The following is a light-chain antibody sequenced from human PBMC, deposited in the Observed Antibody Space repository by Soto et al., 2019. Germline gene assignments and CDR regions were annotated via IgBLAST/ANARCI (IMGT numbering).Light chain of an antibody. CDR1: SGSIASNY. Sequence: NFMLTQPLCVSESPGKTVIISCTGSSGSIASNYVQWYQQRPGCAPTIVIYDGNRRPSGVPDRFSGSIDRSSNSASLTISGLKTEDEADYYCHSYDSTNFHAVFGGGTQLTVL. CDR3: HSYDSTNFHAV. V-gene: IGLV6-57*02. J-gene: IGLJ7*01. CDR2: DGN.